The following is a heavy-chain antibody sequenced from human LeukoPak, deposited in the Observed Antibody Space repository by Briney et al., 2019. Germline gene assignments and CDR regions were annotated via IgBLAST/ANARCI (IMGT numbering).Heavy chain of an antibody. CDR2: IYSSGST. V-gene: IGHV4-4*07. CDR1: GGSISSYY. Sequence: PSETLSLTCTVSGGSISSYYWSWIRQPAGKGLEWIGRIYSSGSTNYNPSLKSRVTMSADTSKNQFSLNLSSVTAADTAVYYCARDVPPVTGDRKSDAFDIWGQGTMVAVSS. D-gene: IGHD3-9*01. J-gene: IGHJ3*02. CDR3: ARDVPPVTGDRKSDAFDI.